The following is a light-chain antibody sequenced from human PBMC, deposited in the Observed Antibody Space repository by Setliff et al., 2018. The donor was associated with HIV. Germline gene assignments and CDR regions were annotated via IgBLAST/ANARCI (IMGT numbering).Light chain of an antibody. Sequence: QSALTQPPSASGSPGQSVTISCTGTSSDVGGYNYVSWYQQHPGKAPKVMIYEVNKRPSGVPDRFSGSKSGNTASLTVSGLQADDEADYYCRSYAGGNNMVFGGGTK. CDR1: SSDVGGYNY. J-gene: IGLJ3*02. CDR3: RSYAGGNNMV. V-gene: IGLV2-8*01. CDR2: EVN.